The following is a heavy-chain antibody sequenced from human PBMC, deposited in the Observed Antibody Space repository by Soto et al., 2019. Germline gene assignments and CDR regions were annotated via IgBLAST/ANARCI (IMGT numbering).Heavy chain of an antibody. CDR2: IVVGSGNT. CDR1: GFTFTSSA. J-gene: IGHJ3*02. V-gene: IGHV1-58*01. D-gene: IGHD3-10*01. Sequence: GASVKVSCKASGFTFTSSAVQWVRQARGQRLEWIGWIVVGSGNTNYAQKFQERVTITRDMSTSTAYMELSSLRSEDTAVYYCAADSVRGDVENAFDIWGQGTMVTVSS. CDR3: AADSVRGDVENAFDI.